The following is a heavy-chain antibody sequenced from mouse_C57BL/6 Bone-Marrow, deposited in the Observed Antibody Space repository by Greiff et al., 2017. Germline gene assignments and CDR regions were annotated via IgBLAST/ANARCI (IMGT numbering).Heavy chain of an antibody. CDR1: GYTFTSYD. J-gene: IGHJ3*01. V-gene: IGHV1-85*01. Sequence: VQLQQSGPELVKPGASVKLSCKASGYTFTSYDINWVKQRPGQGLEWIGWIYPRDGSTKYNEKFKGKATLTVDTSSSTAYMELHSLTSEDSAVYFCARGYYGNWCAYWGQGTLVTVSA. CDR3: ARGYYGNWCAY. D-gene: IGHD2-1*01. CDR2: IYPRDGST.